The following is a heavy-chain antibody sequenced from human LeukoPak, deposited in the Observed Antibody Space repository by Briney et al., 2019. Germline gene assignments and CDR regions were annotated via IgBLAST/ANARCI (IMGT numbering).Heavy chain of an antibody. D-gene: IGHD3-22*01. Sequence: PSETLSLTCTVSGGSISSSSYYWGWIRQPPGKGLEWIGSIYYSGSTYYNPSLKSRVTISVDTSKNQFSLKLSSVTAADTAVYYCARVHNYYDSSGYYSPFDYWGQGTLVTVSP. CDR1: GGSISSSSYY. CDR3: ARVHNYYDSSGYYSPFDY. V-gene: IGHV4-39*01. CDR2: IYYSGST. J-gene: IGHJ4*02.